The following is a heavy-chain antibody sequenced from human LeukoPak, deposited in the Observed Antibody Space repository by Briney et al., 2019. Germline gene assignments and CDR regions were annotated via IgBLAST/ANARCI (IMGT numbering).Heavy chain of an antibody. V-gene: IGHV3-30*03. D-gene: IGHD3-10*01. Sequence: GGSLRLSCAASGFTFSSYGMHWARQAPGKGLEWVAVISYDGSNKDYADSVQGRFTISRDNSKNTLYLQMSSLRAEDTAVYYCARAYSSRVRGVKNAFDIWGQGTMVTVSS. CDR1: GFTFSSYG. CDR2: ISYDGSNK. CDR3: ARAYSSRVRGVKNAFDI. J-gene: IGHJ3*02.